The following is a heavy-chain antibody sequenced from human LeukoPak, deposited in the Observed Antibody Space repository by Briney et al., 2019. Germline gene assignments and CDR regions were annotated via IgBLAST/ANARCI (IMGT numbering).Heavy chain of an antibody. D-gene: IGHD5-18*01. J-gene: IGHJ4*02. Sequence: PSETLSLTCTVSGGSVSSGNYYWSWIRQPPGKGLDWIGYIYYSGSTNYNPSLKSRVTISVDTSKNQFSLRLSSVTAADTAVYYCANQNVDTAMEFDYWGQGTLVTVSS. CDR1: GGSVSSGNYY. CDR2: IYYSGST. CDR3: ANQNVDTAMEFDY. V-gene: IGHV4-61*01.